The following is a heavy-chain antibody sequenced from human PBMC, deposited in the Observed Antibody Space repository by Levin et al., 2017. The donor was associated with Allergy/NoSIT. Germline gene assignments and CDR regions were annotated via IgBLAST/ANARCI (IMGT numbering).Heavy chain of an antibody. CDR2: ISGNSRYI. Sequence: GGSLRLSCVASGFNFRIAEMNWVRRAPGKGLERVSGISGNSRYIYHADSVRGRFTISRDNAKNSLYLYMNNVGADDAAVYYCARDVGPLNVDLWGRGALVTVSS. D-gene: IGHD1-26*01. J-gene: IGHJ2*01. CDR3: ARDVGPLNVDL. CDR1: GFNFRIAE. V-gene: IGHV3-21*06.